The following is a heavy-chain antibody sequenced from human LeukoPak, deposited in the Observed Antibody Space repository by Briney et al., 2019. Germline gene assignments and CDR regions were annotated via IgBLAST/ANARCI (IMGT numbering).Heavy chain of an antibody. V-gene: IGHV4-39*01. CDR1: GGPISSSIYY. D-gene: IGHD3-10*01. J-gene: IGHJ5*02. Sequence: TSETLSLTCTVSGGPISSSIYYWGWIRQPPWKGLDWSGSIYHSGSTYYNPSLKSRVTISVDTSKNQFSLKLSSVTAADTAVHYCARHADPYYYGSGIDPWGQGTLVTVSS. CDR3: ARHADPYYYGSGIDP. CDR2: IYHSGST.